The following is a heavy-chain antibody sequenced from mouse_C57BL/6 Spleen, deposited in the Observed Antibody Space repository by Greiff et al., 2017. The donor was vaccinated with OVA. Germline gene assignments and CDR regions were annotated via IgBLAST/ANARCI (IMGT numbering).Heavy chain of an antibody. CDR3: ARSSSYYGSSYGSYYFDY. D-gene: IGHD1-1*01. J-gene: IGHJ2*01. CDR2: ISSGSSTI. CDR1: GFTFSDYG. Sequence: EVKLMESGGGLVKPGGSLKLSCAASGFTFSDYGMHWVRQAPEKGLEWVAYISSGSSTIYYADTVKGRFTISRDNAKNTLFLQMTSLRSEDTAMYYCARSSSYYGSSYGSYYFDYWGQGTTLTVSS. V-gene: IGHV5-17*01.